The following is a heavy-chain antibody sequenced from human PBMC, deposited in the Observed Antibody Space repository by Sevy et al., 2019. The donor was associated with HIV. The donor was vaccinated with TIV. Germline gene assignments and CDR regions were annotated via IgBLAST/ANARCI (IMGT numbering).Heavy chain of an antibody. V-gene: IGHV3-7*01. J-gene: IGHJ5*02. CDR2: INQDERHI. D-gene: IGHD1-26*01. CDR3: ARDPVWGALDR. CDR1: GFTFSNFW. Sequence: GGSLRLSCEVSGFTFSNFWRTWVRQSPGKGLEWVACINQDERHINLLDSVRGRFTISRDNAKNSLYLQMDSLRAEDTAVYYCARDPVWGALDRWGQGTLVTVSS.